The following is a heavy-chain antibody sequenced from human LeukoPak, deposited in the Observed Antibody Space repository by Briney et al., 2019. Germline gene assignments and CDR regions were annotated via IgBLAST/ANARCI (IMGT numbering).Heavy chain of an antibody. Sequence: KISCKGSGYSFTSYGIRWVRQAPGQGLEWMGWISAYNGNTNYAQKLQGRVTMTTDTSTSTAYMELRSLRSDDTAVYYCARDGRIAARPDYLDYWGQGTLVTVSS. CDR2: ISAYNGNT. D-gene: IGHD6-6*01. CDR1: GYSFTSYG. J-gene: IGHJ4*02. CDR3: ARDGRIAARPDYLDY. V-gene: IGHV1-18*01.